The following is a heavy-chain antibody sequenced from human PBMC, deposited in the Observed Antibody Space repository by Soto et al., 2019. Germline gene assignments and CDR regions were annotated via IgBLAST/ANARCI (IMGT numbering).Heavy chain of an antibody. CDR2: ISSSSSTI. CDR1: GFTFSSYS. D-gene: IGHD4-17*01. J-gene: IGHJ6*02. V-gene: IGHV3-48*02. Sequence: EVQLVESGGGLVQPGGSLRLSCAASGFTFSSYSMNWVRQAPGKGLEWVSYISSSSSTIYYADSVKGRFTISRDNAKNSLYLQMNSLRDEDTAVYYCARDATVTTRTPLKKHYYYYYGMDVWGQGTTVTVSS. CDR3: ARDATVTTRTPLKKHYYYYYGMDV.